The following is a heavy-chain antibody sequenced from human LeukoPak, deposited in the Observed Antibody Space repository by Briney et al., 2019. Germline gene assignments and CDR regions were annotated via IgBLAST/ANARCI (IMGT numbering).Heavy chain of an antibody. CDR3: AREFAY. J-gene: IGHJ4*02. V-gene: IGHV4-61*09. CDR2: SYTSGST. Sequence: SETLSLTCTDSGGSISSGSHYWLWIRQPAGKGLEWIGHSYTSGSTNYNPSLKSRVTISVDTSKNQFSLKLSSVTAADTGVYYCAREFAYWGQGTLVTVSS. CDR1: GGSISSGSHY. D-gene: IGHD3-10*01.